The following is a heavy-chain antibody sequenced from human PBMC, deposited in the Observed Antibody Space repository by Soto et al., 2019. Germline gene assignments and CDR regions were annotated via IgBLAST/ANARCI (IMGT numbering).Heavy chain of an antibody. J-gene: IGHJ5*02. V-gene: IGHV1-69*06. D-gene: IGHD3-22*01. CDR1: GGTFGSDA. CDR3: ARDRTDSGYYTNWLDP. Sequence: SVKVSCKASGGTFGSDAITWVRQAPGQGLEWVGRIIPIFGTTNYAQNLQGRVTISADKSTLTSYMELHSLTSDDTALYYCARDRTDSGYYTNWLDPWGQGTQGT. CDR2: IIPIFGTT.